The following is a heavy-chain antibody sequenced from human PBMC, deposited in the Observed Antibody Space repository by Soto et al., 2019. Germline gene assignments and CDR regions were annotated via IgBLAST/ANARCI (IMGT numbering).Heavy chain of an antibody. J-gene: IGHJ4*02. CDR1: GFTVSSNY. V-gene: IGHV3-66*01. CDR2: IYSGGST. CDR3: ARGLYSGWHYFDY. Sequence: EVQLVESGGGLVQPGGSLRLSCAASGFTVSSNYMSWVRQAPGKGLEWVSVIYSGGSTYYADSVKGRFTISRDNSKNTLYLQMNRLRPEDTAVYYCARGLYSGWHYFDYWGQGTLVTVSS. D-gene: IGHD5-12*01.